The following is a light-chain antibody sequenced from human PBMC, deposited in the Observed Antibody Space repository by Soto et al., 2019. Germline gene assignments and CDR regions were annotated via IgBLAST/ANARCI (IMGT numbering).Light chain of an antibody. CDR3: QQYNSWPPIT. CDR2: WSS. CDR1: QSLLYSSNNKNY. Sequence: DIVMTQSPDSLAVSLGERATIDCRSSQSLLYSSNNKNYLAWYQQKPGQPPTLLIYWSSTRESGVPDRFSGSGFGTEFTLTISSLQSEDFALYYCQQYNSWPPITFGQGTRLEIK. J-gene: IGKJ5*01. V-gene: IGKV4-1*01.